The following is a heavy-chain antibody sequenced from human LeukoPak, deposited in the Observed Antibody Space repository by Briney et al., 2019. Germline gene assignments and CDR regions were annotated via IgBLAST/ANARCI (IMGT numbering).Heavy chain of an antibody. J-gene: IGHJ5*01. CDR1: GFTFSSYA. Sequence: PGGSLRLSCAASGFTFSSYAMSWVRQAPGTGLEWVSSISGSTGSTYYADSVKGRFTISGDNSKNTLYLQTNSLRAEDTAVYYCAKANNDYVWGNYRSFDSWGQGTLVTVSS. CDR3: AKANNDYVWGNYRSFDS. V-gene: IGHV3-23*01. D-gene: IGHD3-16*02. CDR2: ISGSTGST.